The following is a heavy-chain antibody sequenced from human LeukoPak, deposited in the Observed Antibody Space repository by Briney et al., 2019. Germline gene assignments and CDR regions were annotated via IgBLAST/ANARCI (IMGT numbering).Heavy chain of an antibody. Sequence: GSSLRLSCAASGFTFSSSGMHWVRQAPGKGLGWVAVISYDGSNKYYGDSVKGRFTISRGNSKNTLYLQMNSLRAEDTAVYYCARERGESAFDIWGQGTMVTVSS. CDR1: GFTFSSSG. CDR2: ISYDGSNK. CDR3: ARERGESAFDI. D-gene: IGHD2-21*01. J-gene: IGHJ3*02. V-gene: IGHV3-30*01.